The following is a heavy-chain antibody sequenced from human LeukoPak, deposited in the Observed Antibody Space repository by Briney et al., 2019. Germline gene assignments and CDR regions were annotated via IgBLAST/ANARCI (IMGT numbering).Heavy chain of an antibody. Sequence: GSLRLSCAASGFTFSSYAMSWIRQPPGKGLEWIGEINHSGSTNYNPSLKSRVTISVDTSKNQFSLKLSSVTAADTAVYYCARVRKLLRTFDYWGQGTLVTVSS. J-gene: IGHJ4*02. CDR2: INHSGST. CDR1: GFTFSSYA. V-gene: IGHV4-34*01. D-gene: IGHD1-26*01. CDR3: ARVRKLLRTFDY.